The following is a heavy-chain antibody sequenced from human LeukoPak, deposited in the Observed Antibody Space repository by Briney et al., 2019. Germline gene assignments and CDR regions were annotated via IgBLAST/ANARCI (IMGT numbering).Heavy chain of an antibody. J-gene: IGHJ4*02. CDR2: IDPNSGDT. CDR1: GYTFTAYY. V-gene: IGHV1-2*02. CDR3: ATGVATAFTY. D-gene: IGHD5-18*01. Sequence: ASVKVSCKASGYTFTAYYIHWVRQAPGQGLEWMAWIDPNSGDTWSAPLFQGRVTMTRDTSITTASMELIWLSSDDTAVYYCATGVATAFTYWGQGTLLTVSS.